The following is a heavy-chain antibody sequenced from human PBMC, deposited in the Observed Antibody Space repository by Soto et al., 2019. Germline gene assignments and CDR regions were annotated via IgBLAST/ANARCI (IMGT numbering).Heavy chain of an antibody. CDR1: GYTFTSYG. CDR2: IDVNT. V-gene: IGHV1-18*04. D-gene: IGHD4-4*01. CDR3: PRESMSYDYSNLRY. J-gene: IGHJ4*02. Sequence: QVQLVQSGAEVKQPGASVKVSCKGSGYTFTSYGISWVRQAPGQGLEWMGWIDVNTNYAQKCQGRVTMTTDTSTSTAYLELRSLRSDDTAVYYCPRESMSYDYSNLRYWGQGTQVTVSS.